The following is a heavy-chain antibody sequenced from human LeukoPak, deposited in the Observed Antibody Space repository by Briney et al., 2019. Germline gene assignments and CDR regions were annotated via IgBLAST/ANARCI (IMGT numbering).Heavy chain of an antibody. CDR2: IYTSGST. J-gene: IGHJ4*02. D-gene: IGHD3-10*01. CDR1: GGSISSGSYY. V-gene: IGHV4-61*02. Sequence: SRTLSLTCTVSGGSISSGSYYWSWTRQPAGKGLEWIGRIYTSGSTNYNPSLKSRVTISIDTSKNQFSLKLSSVTAADTAVYYCARSRARIDYYGSGSTSWVIDYWGQGTLVTVSS. CDR3: ARSRARIDYYGSGSTSWVIDY.